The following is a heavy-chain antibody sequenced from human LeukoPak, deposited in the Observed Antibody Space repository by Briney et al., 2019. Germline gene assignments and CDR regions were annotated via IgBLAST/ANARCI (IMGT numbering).Heavy chain of an antibody. V-gene: IGHV4-59*01. CDR3: ARESGYSSGWYSLVDY. D-gene: IGHD6-19*01. Sequence: SETLSLTCTVSGGSISSYYWSWIRQPPGKGLEWIGSIYYSGSTNYNPSLKSRVTISVDTSKNQFSLKLSSVTAADTAVYYCARESGYSSGWYSLVDYWGQGTLVTVSS. J-gene: IGHJ4*02. CDR1: GGSISSYY. CDR2: IYYSGST.